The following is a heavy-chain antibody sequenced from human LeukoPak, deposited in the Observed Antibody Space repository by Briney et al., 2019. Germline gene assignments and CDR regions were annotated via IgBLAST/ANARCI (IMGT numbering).Heavy chain of an antibody. D-gene: IGHD3-22*01. CDR3: ARHHGVEDYYDSSGPYFDY. CDR1: GYSFTSYW. J-gene: IGHJ4*02. V-gene: IGHV5-51*01. CDR2: IYPGDSDT. Sequence: GESLKISCKGSGYSFTSYWIGWVRQMPGKGLEWMGIIYPGDSDTRYSPSFQGQVTISADKSISTAYLQWSSLKASDTAMYYRARHHGVEDYYDSSGPYFDYWGQGTLVTVSS.